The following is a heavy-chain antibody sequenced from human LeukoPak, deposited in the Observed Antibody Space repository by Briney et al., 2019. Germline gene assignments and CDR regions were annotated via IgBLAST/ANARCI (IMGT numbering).Heavy chain of an antibody. J-gene: IGHJ4*02. V-gene: IGHV3-53*01. CDR1: GFTVSGNY. CDR3: AGSKEARRSLFFDY. Sequence: GGSLRLSCAASGFTVSGNYMSWVRQAPGKGLEWVSVIHSNGNTYYADSVKGRFTISRDNSKNTVYLQMNSLRAEDTAVYYCAGSKEARRSLFFDYWGQGALVTVSP. D-gene: IGHD2-15*01. CDR2: IHSNGNT.